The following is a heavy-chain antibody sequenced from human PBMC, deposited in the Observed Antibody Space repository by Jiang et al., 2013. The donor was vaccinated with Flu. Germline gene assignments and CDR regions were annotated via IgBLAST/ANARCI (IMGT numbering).Heavy chain of an antibody. CDR2: ISGSGGST. J-gene: IGHJ5*02. D-gene: IGHD1-26*01. CDR3: AKDRYSGSSVSPNWFDP. V-gene: IGHV3-23*01. Sequence: SAISGSGGSTYYADSVKGRFTISRDNSKNTLYLQMNSLRAEDTAVYYCAKDRYSGSSVSPNWFDPWGQGTLVTVSS.